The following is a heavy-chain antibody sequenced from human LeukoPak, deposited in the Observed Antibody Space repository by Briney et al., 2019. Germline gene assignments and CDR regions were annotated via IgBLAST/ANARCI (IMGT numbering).Heavy chain of an antibody. CDR3: AKGASMGYSGYDFLDYHYMDV. V-gene: IGHV3-43D*03. Sequence: GGSLRLSCAASGFIFDDYAMHWVRQAPGKGLQWVSLISWDGGSTYYADSVKGRFTISRDNSRNSLYLQMNSLRAENTALYYCAKGASMGYSGYDFLDYHYMDVWGKGTTVTVSS. D-gene: IGHD5-12*01. J-gene: IGHJ6*03. CDR1: GFIFDDYA. CDR2: ISWDGGST.